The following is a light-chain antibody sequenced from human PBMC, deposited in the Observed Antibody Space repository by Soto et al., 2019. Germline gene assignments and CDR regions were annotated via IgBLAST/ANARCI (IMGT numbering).Light chain of an antibody. Sequence: ENGLTQSPGTLSLSKGERATLSCRASQSVSSSYLAWYQQKPGQAPRLLIYGASSRATGIPDRFSGSGSGTDFTLTISRLEPEDFAVYYCQQYGSSPRRFGQGTKVDI. J-gene: IGKJ1*01. CDR2: GAS. CDR3: QQYGSSPRR. CDR1: QSVSSSY. V-gene: IGKV3-20*01.